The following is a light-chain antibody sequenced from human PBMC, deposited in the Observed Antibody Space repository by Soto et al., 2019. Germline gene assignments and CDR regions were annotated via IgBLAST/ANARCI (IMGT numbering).Light chain of an antibody. CDR3: QQRSNWPPS. V-gene: IGKV3-11*01. CDR2: DES. CDR1: QSVSSY. J-gene: IGKJ3*01. Sequence: EIVLTQSPATLSLSPGERATLSCRASQSVSSYLAWYQQKPCHAPRLLIYDESNMATGIPARFSGSGSGTDFPLTISSREPEDFAVYYCQQRSNWPPSFGPGTKVDIK.